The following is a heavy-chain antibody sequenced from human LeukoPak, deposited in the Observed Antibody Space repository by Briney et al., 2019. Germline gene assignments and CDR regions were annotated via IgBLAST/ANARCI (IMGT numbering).Heavy chain of an antibody. D-gene: IGHD3-22*01. CDR1: GYTFTNYD. CDR2: MNPNSGNT. CDR3: ATSYDSSGYNDY. Sequence: GASVKVSCKASGYTFTNYDLNWVRQATGQGLEWMGWMNPNSGNTGYAQKFQGRVTMTRNTSISTAYMELSSLRSEDTAVYYCATSYDSSGYNDYWGRGTLVTVSS. V-gene: IGHV1-8*01. J-gene: IGHJ4*02.